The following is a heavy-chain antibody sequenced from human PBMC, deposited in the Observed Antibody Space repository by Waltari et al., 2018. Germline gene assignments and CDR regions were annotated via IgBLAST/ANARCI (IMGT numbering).Heavy chain of an antibody. J-gene: IGHJ4*01. CDR3: ARQXVYSSSWFQVFX. V-gene: IGHV4-39*01. Sequence: LRESGPXLVXXSETLSXTCTXSGGSISRXGYYWGWIRQPPGKGLEWIGSIYQXGNTYXNPSLKSRATXSVDTSKNQFSLKLTSVXAADTAIFXCARQXVYSSSWFQVFXWGQGIVVTVSS. CDR2: IYQXGNT. CDR1: GGSISRXGYY. D-gene: IGHD6-13*01.